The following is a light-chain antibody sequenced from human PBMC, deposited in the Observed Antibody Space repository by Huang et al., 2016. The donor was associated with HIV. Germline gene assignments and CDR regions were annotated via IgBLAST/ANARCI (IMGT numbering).Light chain of an antibody. CDR1: QSIGSS. CDR2: GAS. V-gene: IGKV3-15*01. Sequence: EIVMTQYPVTLSVSPGERATLSCRASQSIGSSLAWYQQRPGQPPRLLIHGASTRATGIPARFSCSGSGTEFILTISSLQSEDFAMYYCQQYNNWPMYTFGQGTKLDIK. CDR3: QQYNNWPMYT. J-gene: IGKJ2*01.